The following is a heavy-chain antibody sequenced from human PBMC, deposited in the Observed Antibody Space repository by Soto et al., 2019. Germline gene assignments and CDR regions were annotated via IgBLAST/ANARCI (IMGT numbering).Heavy chain of an antibody. Sequence: QLQLQESGPGLVKPSETLSLTCSVSGGSTSSIRYQWVWIRQPPGKGLEWIGNVYYNGNTYYNPSLKSRLPLSVDTSNNQFSLKVKSVTAADTAVYYCARLSGSYNDRYFDYWGQGTLVTVSS. D-gene: IGHD1-26*01. CDR2: VYYNGNT. V-gene: IGHV4-39*01. CDR1: GGSTSSIRYQ. CDR3: ARLSGSYNDRYFDY. J-gene: IGHJ4*02.